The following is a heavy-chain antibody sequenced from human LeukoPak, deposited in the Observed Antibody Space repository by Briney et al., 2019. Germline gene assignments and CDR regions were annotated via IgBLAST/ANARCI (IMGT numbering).Heavy chain of an antibody. V-gene: IGHV1-18*01. Sequence: ASVKVSCKASGYTFTTYDITYGISWVRQAPGQGLEWMGWINPYNGNTKYEQKFQGRVTMTTDTPASTAYMELRSLRSEDTAVYYCAKGAGFAEPLPDYWGQGTLVTVSS. J-gene: IGHJ4*02. CDR1: GYTFTTYDITYG. CDR2: INPYNGNT. CDR3: AKGAGFAEPLPDY. D-gene: IGHD1-14*01.